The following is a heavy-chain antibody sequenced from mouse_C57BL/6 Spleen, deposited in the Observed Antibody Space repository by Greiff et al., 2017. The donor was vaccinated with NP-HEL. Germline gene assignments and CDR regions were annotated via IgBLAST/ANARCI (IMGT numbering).Heavy chain of an antibody. J-gene: IGHJ3*01. CDR2: ISSGGSYT. CDR1: GFTFSSYG. CDR3: ARLVYDGPFAY. D-gene: IGHD2-3*01. Sequence: EVKLVESGGDLVKPGGSLKLSCAASGFTFSSYGMSWVRQTPDKRLEWVATISSGGSYTYYPDSVKGRFTISRDNAKNTLYLQMSSLKSEDTAMYYCARLVYDGPFAYWGQGTLVTVSA. V-gene: IGHV5-6*02.